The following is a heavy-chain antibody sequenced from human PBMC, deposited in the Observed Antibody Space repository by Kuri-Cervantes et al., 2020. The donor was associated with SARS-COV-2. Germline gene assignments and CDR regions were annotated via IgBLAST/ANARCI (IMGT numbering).Heavy chain of an antibody. CDR1: GGTFSSYA. J-gene: IGHJ6*02. CDR2: IIPIFGTA. CDR3: ARLNFGVRYYYGMDV. V-gene: IGHV1-69*05. Sequence: SVKVSCKASGGTFSSYAISWVRQAPGQGLEWMGGIIPIFGTANYAQKFQGRVTMTRDTSTSTVYMELSSLRSEDTAVYYCARLNFGVRYYYGMDVWGQGTTVTVSS. D-gene: IGHD3-3*01.